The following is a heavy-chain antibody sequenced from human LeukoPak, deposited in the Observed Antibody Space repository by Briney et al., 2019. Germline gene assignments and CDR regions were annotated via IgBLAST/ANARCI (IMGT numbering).Heavy chain of an antibody. CDR3: ARAYDILTGYGSYYYYYGMDV. Sequence: GGSLRLSCAASGFTFSSYDMHWVRQATGEGLEWVSAIGTAGDTYYPGSVKGRFTISRENAKNSLYLQMNSLRAGDTAVYYCARAYDILTGYGSYYYYYGMDVWGQGTTVTVSS. CDR1: GFTFSSYD. V-gene: IGHV3-13*01. J-gene: IGHJ6*01. CDR2: IGTAGDT. D-gene: IGHD3-9*01.